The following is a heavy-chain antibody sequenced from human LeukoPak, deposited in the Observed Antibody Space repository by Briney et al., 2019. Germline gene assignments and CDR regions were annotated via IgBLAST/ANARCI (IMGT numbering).Heavy chain of an antibody. Sequence: ASVTVSCKVSGYTLTELSMHWVRQAPGKGLEWMGGFDPEDGETIYAQKFQGRVTMTEDTSTDTAHMELSSLRSEDTAVYYCATRLELLPSTFDYWGQGTLVTVSS. CDR1: GYTLTELS. V-gene: IGHV1-24*01. J-gene: IGHJ4*02. D-gene: IGHD1-26*01. CDR3: ATRLELLPSTFDY. CDR2: FDPEDGET.